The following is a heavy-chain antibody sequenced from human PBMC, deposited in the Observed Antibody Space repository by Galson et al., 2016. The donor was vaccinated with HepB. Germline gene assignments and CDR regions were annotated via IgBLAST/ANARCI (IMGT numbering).Heavy chain of an antibody. D-gene: IGHD1-1*01. J-gene: IGHJ6*03. CDR2: ISDNGHNT. V-gene: IGHV3-23*01. CDR1: GFTFSSYA. Sequence: SLRLSCAASGFTFSSYAMAWVRQAPGKGLEWVSSISDNGHNTYYGDSVKGRFSISRGNSKNTLFVQMNNLRVEDTAIYYCAKRGGARQLQTGRHYYYFMDVWGKGTTVTVSS. CDR3: AKRGGARQLQTGRHYYYFMDV.